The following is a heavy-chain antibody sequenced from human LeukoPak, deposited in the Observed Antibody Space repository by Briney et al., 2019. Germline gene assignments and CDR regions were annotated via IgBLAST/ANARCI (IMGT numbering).Heavy chain of an antibody. CDR1: GGSISSGDSY. D-gene: IGHD3-9*01. Sequence: PSETLSLTCTVSGGSISSGDSYWSWFRQHPGRGLEWIGYIYYSGSTYYNPSLKSRVTISVDTSKNQFSLKLSSVTAADTAVYYCARGEAGQYDILPYYFDYWGQGALVTVSS. J-gene: IGHJ4*02. V-gene: IGHV4-31*03. CDR3: ARGEAGQYDILPYYFDY. CDR2: IYYSGST.